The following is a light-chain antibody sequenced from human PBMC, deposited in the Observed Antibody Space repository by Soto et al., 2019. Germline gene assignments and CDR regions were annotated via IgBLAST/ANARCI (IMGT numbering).Light chain of an antibody. Sequence: QSVLTQPASVSGSPGQSITISCTGTSNDIGGYNYVSWYQQHPGKAPKLMIYDVYYRPSGVSDRFSGSKSGNTASLTISGLQAEDEADYYCSSYAGSNIWVFGGGTKLTVL. CDR2: DVY. CDR1: SNDIGGYNY. J-gene: IGLJ3*02. V-gene: IGLV2-14*01. CDR3: SSYAGSNIWV.